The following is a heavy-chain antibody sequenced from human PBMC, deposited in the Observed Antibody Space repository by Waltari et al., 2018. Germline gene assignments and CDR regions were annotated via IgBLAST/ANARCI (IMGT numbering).Heavy chain of an antibody. Sequence: ELQLLESGGGLVQSGGPLRLSCAASGFTFSSYAMSWVRQAPGKGLEWVSGIRNSGDSTDYADSVQGRFTISRDNSKNTLYLYMNSLRAEDTAVYYCARLYYTADYWGQGTLVTVSS. V-gene: IGHV3-23*01. CDR1: GFTFSSYA. J-gene: IGHJ4*02. CDR3: ARLYYTADY. D-gene: IGHD3-22*01. CDR2: IRNSGDST.